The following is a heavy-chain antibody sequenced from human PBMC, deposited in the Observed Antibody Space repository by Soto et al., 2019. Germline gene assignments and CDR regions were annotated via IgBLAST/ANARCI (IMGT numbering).Heavy chain of an antibody. V-gene: IGHV3-23*01. Sequence: GGSLRLSCAASGFTFSSYAMSWVRQAPGKGLEWVSAISGSGGSTYYADSVKGRFTISRDNSKNTLYLQMNSLRAEDTAVYYCAKTKRSEVVPAAEGLYYFDYWGQGTLVTVSS. CDR3: AKTKRSEVVPAAEGLYYFDY. CDR1: GFTFSSYA. J-gene: IGHJ4*02. CDR2: ISGSGGST. D-gene: IGHD2-2*01.